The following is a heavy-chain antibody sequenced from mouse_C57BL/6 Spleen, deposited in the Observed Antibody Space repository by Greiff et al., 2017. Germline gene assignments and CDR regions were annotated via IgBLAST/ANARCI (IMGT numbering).Heavy chain of an antibody. CDR2: IYPGDGDT. CDR3: ANYYGGPYYAMDY. CDR1: GYAFSSSW. V-gene: IGHV1-82*01. Sequence: VQVVESGPELVKPGASVKISCKASGYAFSSSWMNWVKQRPGKGLEWIGRIYPGDGDTNYNGTFKGKATLTADKSSSTAYMQLSSLTSEDSAVYFCANYYGGPYYAMDYWGQGTSVTVSS. D-gene: IGHD1-1*02. J-gene: IGHJ4*01.